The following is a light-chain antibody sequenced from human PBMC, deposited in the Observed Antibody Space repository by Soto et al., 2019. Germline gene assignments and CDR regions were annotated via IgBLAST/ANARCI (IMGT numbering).Light chain of an antibody. J-gene: IGKJ1*01. CDR1: QSISTW. V-gene: IGKV1-5*01. CDR2: DAS. CDR3: QQYNGYSQT. Sequence: EIKMCKSPSTVSAAVGDRVTIPCRASQSISTWLAWYQQRPGKAPNLLIYDASTVESGVPSRFSGSGSGTEFTLTINNLQPDDYAIYYCQQYNGYSQTFGQGTKVDI.